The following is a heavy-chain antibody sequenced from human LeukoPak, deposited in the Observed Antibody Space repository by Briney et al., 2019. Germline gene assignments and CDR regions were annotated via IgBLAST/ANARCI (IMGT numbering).Heavy chain of an antibody. V-gene: IGHV3-74*01. CDR1: GFTFSSYW. J-gene: IGHJ4*02. D-gene: IGHD6-13*01. Sequence: GGSLRLSCAASGFTFSSYWMHWVRQAPGKGLVWVSRINSDGSSTSYADSVKGRFTISRDNAENTLYLQMNSLRAEDTAVYYCARGSLGGRWYWSFDYWGQGTLVTVSS. CDR3: ARGSLGGRWYWSFDY. CDR2: INSDGSST.